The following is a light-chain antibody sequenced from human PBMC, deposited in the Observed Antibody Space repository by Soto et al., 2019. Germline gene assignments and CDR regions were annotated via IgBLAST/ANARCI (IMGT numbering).Light chain of an antibody. CDR1: STDPATYDL. Sequence: QSALTQPASVSGSPGQSITISCTGTSTDPATYDLVSWYQQHPGKAPQLIIYEVAKRPSGVSARFSGSQSDDTASLTISGLQAADEAYYYCCSRLFGGGTKLTVL. V-gene: IGLV2-23*02. J-gene: IGLJ2*01. CDR2: EVA. CDR3: CSRL.